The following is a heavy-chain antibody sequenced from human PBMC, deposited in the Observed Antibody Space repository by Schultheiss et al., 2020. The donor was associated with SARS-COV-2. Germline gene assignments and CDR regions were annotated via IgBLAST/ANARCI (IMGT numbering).Heavy chain of an antibody. J-gene: IGHJ4*02. CDR1: GFTFTNAW. D-gene: IGHD5-18*01. Sequence: GESLKISCAASGFTFTNAWMSWVRQTPGKGLEWVGRIKSKTDGGTTDYAAPVKGRFTISRDDLKNTLYLQMNSLKTEDTAVYYCTTGKYSYGYLGVYWGQGTLVTVSS. CDR2: IKSKTDGGTT. CDR3: TTGKYSYGYLGVY. V-gene: IGHV3-15*01.